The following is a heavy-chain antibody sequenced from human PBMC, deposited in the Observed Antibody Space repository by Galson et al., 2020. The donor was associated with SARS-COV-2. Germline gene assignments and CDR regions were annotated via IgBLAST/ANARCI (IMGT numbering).Heavy chain of an antibody. CDR3: AKPSIATTGAGNLFFDY. D-gene: IGHD1-1*01. CDR1: GFTFSAYG. Sequence: GGSLRLSCAASGFTFSAYGMHWVRQAPGKGLEWVAVIWYDGSNKYYADPVKGRFTISRDDSENTLYLQMDSLRAEDTAVYYCAKPSIATTGAGNLFFDYWGQGTLIIVSS. V-gene: IGHV3-33*06. J-gene: IGHJ4*02. CDR2: IWYDGSNK.